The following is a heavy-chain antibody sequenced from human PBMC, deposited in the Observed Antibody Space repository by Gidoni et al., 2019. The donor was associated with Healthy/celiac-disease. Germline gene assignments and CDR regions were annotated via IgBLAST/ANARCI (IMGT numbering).Heavy chain of an antibody. CDR2: SSAYNGNT. D-gene: IGHD3-16*01. V-gene: IGHV1-18*01. CDR1: GYTFTSYG. Sequence: VQLVQSGAEVKKPGASVKVSCKASGYTFTSYGISWVRQAPGQGLEWMGWSSAYNGNTNYAQKLQGRVTMTTDTSTSTAYMELRSLRSDDTAVYYCARDGGDDYVWGSYCHFDYWGQGTLVTVSS. J-gene: IGHJ4*02. CDR3: ARDGGDDYVWGSYCHFDY.